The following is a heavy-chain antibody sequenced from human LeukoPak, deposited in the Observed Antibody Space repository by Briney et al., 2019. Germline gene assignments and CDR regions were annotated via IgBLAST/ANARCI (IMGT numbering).Heavy chain of an antibody. J-gene: IGHJ4*02. D-gene: IGHD3-3*01. Sequence: PSETLSLTCAVYGGSFSGYYWSWIRQPPGKGLEWIGYIYYSGSTNYNPSLKSRVTISVDTSKNQFSLKLSSVTAADTAVYYCARGYDFWSGPFDYWGQGTLVTVSS. CDR2: IYYSGST. V-gene: IGHV4-59*01. CDR1: GGSFSGYY. CDR3: ARGYDFWSGPFDY.